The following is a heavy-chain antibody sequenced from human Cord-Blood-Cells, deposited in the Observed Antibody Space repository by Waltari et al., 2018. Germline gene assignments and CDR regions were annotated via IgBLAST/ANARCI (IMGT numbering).Heavy chain of an antibody. J-gene: IGHJ4*02. V-gene: IGHV3-33*01. CDR2: IWYDGSNK. CDR1: GFTFSSYG. D-gene: IGHD3-22*01. CDR3: ARDANYYDSSGFLY. Sequence: QVQLVESGGGVVQPGRSLRLSCAASGFTFSSYGMPWVRQAPGKGLEWVAVIWYDGSNKYYADSVKGRFTISRDNSKNTLYLQMNSLRAEDTAVYYCARDANYYDSSGFLYWGQGTLVTVSS.